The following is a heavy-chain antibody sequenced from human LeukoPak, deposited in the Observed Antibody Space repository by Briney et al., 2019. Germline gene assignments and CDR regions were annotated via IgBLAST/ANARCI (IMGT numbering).Heavy chain of an antibody. CDR2: ISAYNGNT. CDR1: GYTFTSYG. CDR3: ARNPPRRYSSSSRKYYYYYYMDV. D-gene: IGHD6-6*01. Sequence: ASVKVSCKASGYTFTSYGISWVRQAPGQGLEWMGWISAYNGNTNYAQKLQGRVTMTTDTSTSTAYKELRSLRSDDTAVYYCARNPPRRYSSSSRKYYYYYYMDVWGKGTTVTVSS. J-gene: IGHJ6*03. V-gene: IGHV1-18*01.